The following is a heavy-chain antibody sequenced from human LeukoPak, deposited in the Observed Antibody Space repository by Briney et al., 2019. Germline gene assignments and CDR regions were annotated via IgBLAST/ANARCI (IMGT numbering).Heavy chain of an antibody. CDR3: TKDSVAKVPNSGY. CDR1: GFTFHDYA. CDR2: ISWNSGII. J-gene: IGHJ4*02. Sequence: GGSLRLSCAASGFTFHDYAMHWVRQAPGKGLEWVSGISWNSGIIGYADSVKGRFTTSRDNAKNSLYLQMNSLRPEDTALYCRTKDSVAKVPNSGYRGQGTHVTVSS. D-gene: IGHD5-18*01. V-gene: IGHV3-9*01.